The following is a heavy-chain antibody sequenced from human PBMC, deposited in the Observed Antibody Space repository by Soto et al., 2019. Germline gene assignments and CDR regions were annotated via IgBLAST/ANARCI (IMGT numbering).Heavy chain of an antibody. V-gene: IGHV1-2*02. CDR2: INPKSGGT. CDR1: GYMFTGYY. D-gene: IGHD3-22*01. J-gene: IGHJ3*02. Sequence: ASVKVSCKASGYMFTGYYIHWVRQAPGQGLEWMGWINPKSGGTKYAEKFQGRVSMTGDTSITTAYMELSSLRSDDTAVYYCATDRVAFDMCGQRTKVTVSS. CDR3: ATDRVAFDM.